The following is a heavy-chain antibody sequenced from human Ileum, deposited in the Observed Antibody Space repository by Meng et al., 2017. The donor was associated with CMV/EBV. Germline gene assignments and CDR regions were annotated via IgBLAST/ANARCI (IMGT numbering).Heavy chain of an antibody. CDR2: IDTNTGNP. V-gene: IGHV7-4-1*02. CDR1: GYTFTSNN. Sequence: QVHLVQSGSELKKPGASVKVSCKTSGYTFTSNNIIWVRQAPGQGPEWMGWIDTNTGNPTYAQGFTGWFVFSLDTSVNTAYLQISSLKAEDTAVYYCARDGLSGRYFDYWGQGTLVTVSS. D-gene: IGHD1-26*01. J-gene: IGHJ4*02. CDR3: ARDGLSGRYFDY.